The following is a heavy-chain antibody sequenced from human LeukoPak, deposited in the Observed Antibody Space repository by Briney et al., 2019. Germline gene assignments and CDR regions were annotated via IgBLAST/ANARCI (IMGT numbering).Heavy chain of an antibody. Sequence: TGGSLRLSCAASGFIFSDYWMTWVRQAPGKGLEWVTFIRYDGSNKYYADSVKGRFTISRHNSKNTLYLQMNSLRAEDTAVYYCARVRGSRAPYYMDVWGKGTTVTVSS. CDR1: GFIFSDYW. J-gene: IGHJ6*03. V-gene: IGHV3-30*02. CDR2: IRYDGSNK. CDR3: ARVRGSRAPYYMDV. D-gene: IGHD5-24*01.